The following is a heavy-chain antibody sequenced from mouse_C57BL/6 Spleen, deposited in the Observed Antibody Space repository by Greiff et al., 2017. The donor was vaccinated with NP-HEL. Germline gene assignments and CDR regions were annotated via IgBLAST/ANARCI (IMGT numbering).Heavy chain of an antibody. J-gene: IGHJ1*03. V-gene: IGHV1-42*01. CDR1: GYSFTGYY. CDR2: INPSTGGT. CDR3: AREGGYFEV. Sequence: EVQLQQSGPELVKPGASVKISCKASGYSFTGYYMNWVKQSPEKSLEWIGEINPSTGGTTYNQKFKAKATLTVDKSTSTAYMQLKSLTSEDSAVYYCAREGGYFEVWGTGTTVTVSS.